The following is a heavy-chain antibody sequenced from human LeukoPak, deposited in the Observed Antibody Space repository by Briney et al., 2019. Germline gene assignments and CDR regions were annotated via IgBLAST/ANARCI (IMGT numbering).Heavy chain of an antibody. J-gene: IGHJ1*01. V-gene: IGHV1-2*02. CDR3: ARDGNQ. CDR2: INTNSGGT. CDR1: GYTFSAYY. Sequence: GASVKVSCKASGYTFSAYYMHWVRQAPGQGLEWMGWINTNSGGTDYAQKFQGRVTMTRDTSITTAYMELSSLRAEDTAVYYCARDGNQWGQGTLVTVSS. D-gene: IGHD1-26*01.